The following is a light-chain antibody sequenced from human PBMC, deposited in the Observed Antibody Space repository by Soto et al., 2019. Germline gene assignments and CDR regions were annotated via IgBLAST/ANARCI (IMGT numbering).Light chain of an antibody. CDR3: ASFTSISTYV. J-gene: IGLJ1*01. CDR2: DVT. Sequence: QSALTQPASVSGYPGQSITISCGGTGADIGGYNFVSWYQHHPGKAPKLIIYDVTHRPSGVSERFSGSKSGFTASLTISGLQPEDESHYYCASFTSISTYVFGTGTKLTVL. CDR1: GADIGGYNF. V-gene: IGLV2-14*01.